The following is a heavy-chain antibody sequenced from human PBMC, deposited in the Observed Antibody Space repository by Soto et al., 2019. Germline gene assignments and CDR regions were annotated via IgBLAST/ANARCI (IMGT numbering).Heavy chain of an antibody. CDR3: ARVTMGCSSTSCYPDAFDI. Sequence: XSGEVSCKASGYSFTNYDINWVRQATGQGLEWMGWMNPNSGNTGYAQKFQGRVTMTRNTSISTAYMELSSLRSEDTAVYYCARVTMGCSSTSCYPDAFDIWGQGAMVTVSS. J-gene: IGHJ3*02. D-gene: IGHD2-2*01. CDR1: GYSFTNYD. CDR2: MNPNSGNT. V-gene: IGHV1-8*01.